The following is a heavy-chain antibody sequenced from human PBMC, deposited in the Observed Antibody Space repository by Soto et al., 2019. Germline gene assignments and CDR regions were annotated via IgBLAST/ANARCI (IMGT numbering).Heavy chain of an antibody. J-gene: IGHJ4*02. D-gene: IGHD3-10*01. CDR3: ARAKPTLWFGELIL. V-gene: IGHV4-34*01. Sequence: PSETLSLTCAVYGGSFSGYYWSWIRQPPGKGLEWIGEINHSGSTNYNPSLKSRVTISVDTSKNQFSLKLSSVTAADTAVYYCARAKPTLWFGELILWGQGTLVTVSS. CDR2: INHSGST. CDR1: GGSFSGYY.